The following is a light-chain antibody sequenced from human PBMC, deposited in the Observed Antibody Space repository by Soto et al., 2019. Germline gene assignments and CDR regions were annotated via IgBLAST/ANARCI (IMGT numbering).Light chain of an antibody. J-gene: IGKJ2*01. V-gene: IGKV3-20*01. CDR2: ATT. Sequence: DIVLTQSPGTLSSSPGERATLSCRASQSLSSYFLAWYQQKPGHAPRLLIYATTTRVSGIPDRFSGSGSGTNFTLTINNLEPEDFAVYYCQQFDISPRTFGQGTKLE. CDR1: QSLSSYF. CDR3: QQFDISPRT.